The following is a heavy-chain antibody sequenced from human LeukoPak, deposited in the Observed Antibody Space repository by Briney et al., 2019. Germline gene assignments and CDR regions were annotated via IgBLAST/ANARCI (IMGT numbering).Heavy chain of an antibody. Sequence: GGSLRLSCAASGFTFSDHYMDWVRQAPGKGLEWVGRSRNKDKSYTTEYAASVKGRFTISRDDSKNSVFLQMNSLKTEDTAMYYCVRVNNVYTKDFDYWGQGTLVTVSS. CDR2: SRNKDKSYTT. J-gene: IGHJ4*02. V-gene: IGHV3-72*01. CDR3: VRVNNVYTKDFDY. CDR1: GFTFSDHY. D-gene: IGHD2-8*01.